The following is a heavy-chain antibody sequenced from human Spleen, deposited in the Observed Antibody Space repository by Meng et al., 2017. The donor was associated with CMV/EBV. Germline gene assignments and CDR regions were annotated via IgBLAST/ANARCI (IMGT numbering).Heavy chain of an antibody. CDR2: ILPFHGIS. V-gene: IGHV1-69*10. J-gene: IGHJ4*02. CDR3: ARRPARAYSYGGFDY. Sequence: SGAPFNNSAIAWVRQAPGLGLEWMGGILPFHGISSYAQKFVGRVTITADKSTNTAYMELSGLRSEDTAIYYCARRPARAYSYGGFDYWGQGTLVTVSS. CDR1: GAPFNNSA. D-gene: IGHD5-18*01.